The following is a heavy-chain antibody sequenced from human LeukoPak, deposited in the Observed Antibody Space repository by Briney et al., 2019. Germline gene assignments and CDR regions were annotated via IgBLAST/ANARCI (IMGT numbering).Heavy chain of an antibody. CDR3: ARGLGSYDSSELTWPMISF. V-gene: IGHV1-8*02. Sequence: VASVKVSCKASGYTFTSYGISWVRQAPGQGLEWMGWMNPDSGDTAYAQKFQGRITMTRSTSITTAYMELSSLRSEDTAVYYCARGLGSYDSSELTWPMISFWGQGTQVTVSS. CDR2: MNPDSGDT. J-gene: IGHJ4*02. CDR1: GYTFTSYG. D-gene: IGHD3-22*01.